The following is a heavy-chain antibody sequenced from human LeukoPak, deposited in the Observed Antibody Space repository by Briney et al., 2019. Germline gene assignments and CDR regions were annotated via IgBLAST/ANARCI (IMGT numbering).Heavy chain of an antibody. J-gene: IGHJ3*01. CDR2: INPSGGST. V-gene: IGHV1-46*01. CDR3: AKVKLSGDDAFDV. D-gene: IGHD3-10*01. Sequence: ASVKVSCKASGYTFSNYYMHWVRQAPGQGLEWMGIINPSGGSTSYAQKFQGRVTMTRDMSTSTAYMDLRSLRSDDTAVYYCAKVKLSGDDAFDVWGQWTTVIVSS. CDR1: GYTFSNYY.